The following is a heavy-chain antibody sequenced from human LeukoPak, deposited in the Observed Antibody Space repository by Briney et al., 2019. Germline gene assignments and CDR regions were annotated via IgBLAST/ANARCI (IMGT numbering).Heavy chain of an antibody. V-gene: IGHV4-59*01. CDR1: GGSISSYY. CDR3: ARVGDYSPRGWFDP. Sequence: KPSETLSLTCTVSGGSISSYYWSWIRQPPGKGLEWIGYIYYSGSTNYNPSLKSRVTISVKTSKNQFSLKLSSVTAADTAVYYCARVGDYSPRGWFDPWGQGTLVTVSS. J-gene: IGHJ5*02. CDR2: IYYSGST. D-gene: IGHD4-11*01.